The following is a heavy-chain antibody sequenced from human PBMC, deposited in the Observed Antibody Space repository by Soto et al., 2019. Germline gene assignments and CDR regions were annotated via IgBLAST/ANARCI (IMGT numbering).Heavy chain of an antibody. CDR3: ARGGGARRGRLTDY. J-gene: IGHJ4*02. V-gene: IGHV3-21*01. Sequence: EVQLVESGGGLVKPGGSLRLSCAASGFTFSSYSMNWVRQAPGKGLEWVSSISSSSSYIYYADSVKGRFTISRDNAKNALYLQMNSLRAEDTAVYYCARGGGARRGRLTDYWGQGTLVTVSS. CDR2: ISSSSSYI. D-gene: IGHD3-16*01. CDR1: GFTFSSYS.